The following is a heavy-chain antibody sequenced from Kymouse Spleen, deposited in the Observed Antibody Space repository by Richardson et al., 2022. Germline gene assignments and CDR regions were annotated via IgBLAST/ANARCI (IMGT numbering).Heavy chain of an antibody. CDR3: ARRGIAALAFDI. Sequence: EVQLVESGGGLVQPGGSLRLSCAASGFTFSSYDMHWVRQATGKGLEWVSAIGTAGDTYYPGSVKGRFTISRENAKNSLYLQMNSLRAGDTAVYYCARRGIAALAFDIWGQGTMVTVSS. J-gene: IGHJ3*02. D-gene: IGHD6-13*01,IGHD6-25*01. CDR1: GFTFSSYD. V-gene: IGHV3-13*01. CDR2: IGTAGDT.